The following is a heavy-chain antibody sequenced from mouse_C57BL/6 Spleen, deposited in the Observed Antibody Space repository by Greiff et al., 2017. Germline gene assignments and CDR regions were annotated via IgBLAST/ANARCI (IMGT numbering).Heavy chain of an antibody. V-gene: IGHV5-9-1*02. D-gene: IGHD2-3*01. J-gene: IGHJ2*01. Sequence: DVHLVESGEGLVKPGGSLKLSCAASGFTFSSYAMSWVRQTPEKRLEWVAYISSGGDYIYYADTVKGRFTISRDNARNTLYLQMSSLKSEDTAMYYCTRDDGDGYYYFDYWGQGTTLTVSS. CDR3: TRDDGDGYYYFDY. CDR1: GFTFSSYA. CDR2: ISSGGDYI.